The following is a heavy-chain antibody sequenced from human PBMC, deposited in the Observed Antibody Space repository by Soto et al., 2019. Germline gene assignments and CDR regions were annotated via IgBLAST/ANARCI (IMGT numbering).Heavy chain of an antibody. V-gene: IGHV1-2*02. CDR3: ARDTGRSLASARFDD. CDR1: GYTFTGYY. J-gene: IGHJ4*02. Sequence: QVQLVQSGAEVKKPGASVKVSCEASGYTFTGYYIHWVRQASGQGLEWMGWINPDSGVTNNAQKFQGRVTMTGDTAISTAYMELSRLRSDDTAVYYCARDTGRSLASARFDDWGQGTLVTVSS. D-gene: IGHD2-8*02. CDR2: INPDSGVT.